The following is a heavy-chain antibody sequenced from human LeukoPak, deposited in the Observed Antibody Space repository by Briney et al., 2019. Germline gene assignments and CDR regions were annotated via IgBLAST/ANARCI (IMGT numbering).Heavy chain of an antibody. V-gene: IGHV4-34*01. CDR2: ISHSGST. D-gene: IGHD3-16*01. J-gene: IGHJ4*02. Sequence: SETLSLTCAVYGGSFSCYYWSWIRQPPAKGLEWIGEISHSGSTMDSTSLKSRVTISLDTSKNQFSLKLSSVTAADTAVYYCARDDALLGGTFFDYWGQGTLVTVSS. CDR3: ARDDALLGGTFFDY. CDR1: GGSFSCYY.